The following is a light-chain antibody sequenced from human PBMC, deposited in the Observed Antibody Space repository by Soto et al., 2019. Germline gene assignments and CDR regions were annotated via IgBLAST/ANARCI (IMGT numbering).Light chain of an antibody. V-gene: IGLV2-14*03. Sequence: QSVLTQPASVSGSPGQSITISCTGTNNDIGGYNYVSWYQQHPGKAPKLMIYDVSNRPSGVSYRFSGSKSGNTASLTISGLQAEDEADYYCSSYTSRSTLGVFGGGTKLTVL. J-gene: IGLJ2*01. CDR3: SSYTSRSTLGV. CDR1: NNDIGGYNY. CDR2: DVS.